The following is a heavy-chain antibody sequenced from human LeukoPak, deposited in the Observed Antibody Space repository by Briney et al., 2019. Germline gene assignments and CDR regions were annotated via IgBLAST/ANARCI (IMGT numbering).Heavy chain of an antibody. Sequence: ASVKVSCKASGYTFTSYDINWVRQATGQGLEWMGWMNPNSGNTGYAQKFQGRVTMTRNTSISTAYMELSSLRSEDTAVYYCARGSIRRVSADYWGQGTLVTDSS. CDR1: GYTFTSYD. CDR3: ARGSIRRVSADY. J-gene: IGHJ4*02. V-gene: IGHV1-8*01. D-gene: IGHD3-10*01. CDR2: MNPNSGNT.